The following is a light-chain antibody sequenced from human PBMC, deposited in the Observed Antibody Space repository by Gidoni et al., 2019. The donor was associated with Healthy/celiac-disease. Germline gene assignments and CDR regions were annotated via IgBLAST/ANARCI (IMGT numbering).Light chain of an antibody. J-gene: IGKJ1*01. CDR2: AAS. CDR1: QSISSY. Sequence: DIQMTQSPSSLSASVGDRVTITCRASQSISSYLNWYQQKPGKAPKLLIYAASSLQSGVPSRFSGSGSGTDFTLTIISLQPEDFATYYCQQSYSTVWTFGQXTKVEIK. CDR3: QQSYSTVWT. V-gene: IGKV1-39*01.